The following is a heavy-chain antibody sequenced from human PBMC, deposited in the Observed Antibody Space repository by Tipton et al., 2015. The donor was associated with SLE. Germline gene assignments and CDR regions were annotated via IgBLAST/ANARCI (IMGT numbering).Heavy chain of an antibody. D-gene: IGHD7-27*01. J-gene: IGHJ4*02. CDR2: VSYGGSNK. CDR3: AREGNWAGEVDY. V-gene: IGHV3-30*04. CDR1: GFTFSSYT. Sequence: RSLRLSCAASGFTFSSYTMHWVRQAPGKGLEWVAVVSYGGSNKYYADSVKGRFTISRDSSKNTLSLQMSSLRAEDTAVYYCAREGNWAGEVDYWGQGTLVTVSS.